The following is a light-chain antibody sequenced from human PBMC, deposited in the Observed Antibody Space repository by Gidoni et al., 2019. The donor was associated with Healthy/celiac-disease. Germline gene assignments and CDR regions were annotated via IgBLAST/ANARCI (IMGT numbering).Light chain of an antibody. Sequence: QSALTQPAPVSDSPGQPLTISCTGSSNDVGGYSYASWYQQVPGTAPQLMIYDVSNRPSGVSDRFSGSKSGNTASLTISGLQAEDEAYYYCSSYASSTTLGVFGGGTKLTVL. CDR2: DVS. V-gene: IGLV2-14*01. CDR3: SSYASSTTLGV. CDR1: SNDVGGYSY. J-gene: IGLJ3*02.